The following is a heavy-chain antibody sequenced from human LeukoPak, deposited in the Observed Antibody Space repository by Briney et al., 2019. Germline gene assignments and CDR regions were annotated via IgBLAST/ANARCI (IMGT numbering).Heavy chain of an antibody. J-gene: IGHJ4*02. CDR3: ARAGVTYYYDSTFDY. CDR1: GFTFSSYW. D-gene: IGHD3-22*01. Sequence: GGSLRLSCAASGFTFSSYWMHWVRQAPGKGLVWISRINSDGSSTSYADSVKGRFTISRDNAKNTLYLQMNSLRAEDTAVYYCARAGVTYYYDSTFDYWGQGTLVTVSS. CDR2: INSDGSST. V-gene: IGHV3-74*01.